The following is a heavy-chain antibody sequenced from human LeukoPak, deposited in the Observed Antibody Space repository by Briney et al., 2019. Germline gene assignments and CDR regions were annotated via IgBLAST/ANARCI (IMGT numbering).Heavy chain of an antibody. CDR3: AIHSVVPAAAHRVDY. Sequence: GSSVKVSCKASGGTFSSYAISWVRQAPGQGLEWMGRIIPILGIANYAQKFQGRVTITADKSTSTAYMELSSLRSEDTAVYYCAIHSVVPAAAHRVDYWGQGTLVTVSS. CDR1: GGTFSSYA. J-gene: IGHJ4*02. D-gene: IGHD2-2*01. V-gene: IGHV1-69*04. CDR2: IIPILGIA.